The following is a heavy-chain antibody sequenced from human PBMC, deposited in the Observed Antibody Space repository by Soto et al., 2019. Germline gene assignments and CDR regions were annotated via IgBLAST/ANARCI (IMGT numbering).Heavy chain of an antibody. CDR1: GYSFTSYW. V-gene: IGHV5-51*01. Sequence: GESLKISCKGSGYSFTSYWIGWVRQMPGKGLEWMGIIYPGDCDTKYSPSFQGQVTISVDKSISTAYLQLSSVNAADTAMYYCARHGGAAIVNHYYYGMDVWGQGTTVTVSS. J-gene: IGHJ6*02. D-gene: IGHD5-18*01. CDR2: IYPGDCDT. CDR3: ARHGGAAIVNHYYYGMDV.